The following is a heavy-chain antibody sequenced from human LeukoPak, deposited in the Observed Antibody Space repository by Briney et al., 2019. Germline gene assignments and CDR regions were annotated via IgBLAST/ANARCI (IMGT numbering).Heavy chain of an antibody. V-gene: IGHV3-48*01. J-gene: IGHJ4*02. D-gene: IGHD3-22*01. CDR2: ISSSSSTI. CDR3: ASFYDSSGYCLGY. Sequence: PGGSLRLSCAASGFTFSSYSMNWVRQAPGKGLEWVSYISSSSSTIYYADSVKGRFTISRDNAKNSLYLQMNSLRAEDTAVYYCASFYDSSGYCLGYWGQGTLVTVSS. CDR1: GFTFSSYS.